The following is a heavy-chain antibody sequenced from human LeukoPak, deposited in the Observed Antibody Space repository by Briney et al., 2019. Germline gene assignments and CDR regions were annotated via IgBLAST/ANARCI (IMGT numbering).Heavy chain of an antibody. V-gene: IGHV3-74*01. D-gene: IGHD6-19*01. J-gene: IGHJ1*01. CDR3: ARVPITLAGAKDAKYFQH. CDR2: INSDGSRT. Sequence: PGGSLRLSCTASGFTFSSYWMHWVRQVPGKGLVWVSRINSDGSRTDYADSVKGRFTISRDNAKNTLYLQMNSLRAEDTALYYCARVPITLAGAKDAKYFQHWGQGTLVTVSS. CDR1: GFTFSSYW.